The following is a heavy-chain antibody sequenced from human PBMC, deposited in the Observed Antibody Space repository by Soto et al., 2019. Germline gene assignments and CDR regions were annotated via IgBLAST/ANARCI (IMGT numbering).Heavy chain of an antibody. CDR3: ARGPDDVYGPTPFAY. Sequence: GASVKVSCKASGGSFSGYTLHWVRQAPGQGLEWMGSIMPIFGTPTYAQTFQGRVTITADKSTGTAYMGLSGLSSEDTAVYYCARGPDDVYGPTPFAYSGQGTQVTVSS. CDR2: IMPIFGTP. V-gene: IGHV1-69*08. CDR1: GGSFSGYT. J-gene: IGHJ4*02. D-gene: IGHD3-10*01.